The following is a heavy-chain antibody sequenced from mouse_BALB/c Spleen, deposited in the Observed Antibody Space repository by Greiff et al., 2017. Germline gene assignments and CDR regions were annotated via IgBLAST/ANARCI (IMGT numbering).Heavy chain of an antibody. Sequence: EVKLMESGGGLVKPGGSLKLSCAASGFAFSSYDMSWVRQTPEKRLEWVAYISSGGGSTYYPDTVKGRFTISRDNAKNTLYLQMSSLKSEDTAMYYCARRPSVYGSSHYYAMDYWGQGTSVTVSS. V-gene: IGHV5-12-1*01. CDR3: ARRPSVYGSSHYYAMDY. CDR2: ISSGGGST. D-gene: IGHD1-1*01. CDR1: GFAFSSYD. J-gene: IGHJ4*01.